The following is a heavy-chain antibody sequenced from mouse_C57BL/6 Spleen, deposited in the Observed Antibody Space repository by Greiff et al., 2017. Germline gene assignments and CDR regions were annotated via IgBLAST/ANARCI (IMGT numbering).Heavy chain of an antibody. CDR2: IHPNSGST. Sequence: QVQLKQPGAELVKPGASVKLSCKASGYTFTSYWMHWVKQRPGQGLEWIGMIHPNSGSTNYNEKFKSKATLTVDKSSSTAYMQLSSLTSEDSAVYYCARSEAAQATFAYWGQGTLVTVSA. V-gene: IGHV1-64*01. CDR1: GYTFTSYW. J-gene: IGHJ3*01. CDR3: ARSEAAQATFAY. D-gene: IGHD3-2*02.